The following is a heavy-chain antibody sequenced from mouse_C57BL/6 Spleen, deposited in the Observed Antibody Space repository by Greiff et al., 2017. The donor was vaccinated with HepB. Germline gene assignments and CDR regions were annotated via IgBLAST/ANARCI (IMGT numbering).Heavy chain of an antibody. CDR2: IYPGDGDT. D-gene: IGHD2-4*01. Sequence: QVQLQQSGPELVKPGASVKISCKASGYAFSSSWMNWVKQRPGKGLEWIGRIYPGDGDTNYNGKFKGKATLTADKSSSTAYMQLSSLTSEDSAVYFCARSFFDYDRGDYWGQGTSVTVSS. CDR3: ARSFFDYDRGDY. J-gene: IGHJ4*01. CDR1: GYAFSSSW. V-gene: IGHV1-82*01.